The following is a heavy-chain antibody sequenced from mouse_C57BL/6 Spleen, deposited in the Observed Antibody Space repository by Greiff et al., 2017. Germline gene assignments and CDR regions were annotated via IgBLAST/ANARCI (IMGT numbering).Heavy chain of an antibody. Sequence: EVQLQQSGAELVRPGASVKLSCTASGFNIKDYYMHWVKQRPEQGLEWIGRIDPEDGDTEYAPQFQGKATMTADTSSNTAYLQLSSRTSEDTAVYYCTTNYYGSSYGDYAMDYWGQGTSVTVSS. CDR2: IDPEDGDT. D-gene: IGHD1-1*01. J-gene: IGHJ4*01. CDR3: TTNYYGSSYGDYAMDY. V-gene: IGHV14-1*01. CDR1: GFNIKDYY.